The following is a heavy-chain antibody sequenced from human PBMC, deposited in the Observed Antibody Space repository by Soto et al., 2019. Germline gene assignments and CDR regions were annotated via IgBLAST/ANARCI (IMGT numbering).Heavy chain of an antibody. J-gene: IGHJ4*02. V-gene: IGHV3-66*01. CDR2: IYNDGST. CDR1: GFTVSSNY. D-gene: IGHD3-10*01. CDR3: ASPLNERFSEFDY. Sequence: GGSLRLSCAASGFTVSSNYMSWVRQAPGKGLEWVSVIYNDGSTYYADSVEGRFTISRDNSKHTLYLQMSSLRIEDTAVYYCASPLNERFSEFDYWGQGAAVTVSS.